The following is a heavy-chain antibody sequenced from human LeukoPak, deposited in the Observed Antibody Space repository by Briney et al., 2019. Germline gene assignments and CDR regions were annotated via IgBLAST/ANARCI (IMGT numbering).Heavy chain of an antibody. J-gene: IGHJ4*02. Sequence: GGSLRLSCAASGFTFSNAWMNWVRQAPGKGLEWVSSISSSSSYIYYADSVKGRFTISRDNAKNSLYLQMNSLRAEDTAVYYCARSGGFHHVDTAMPDYWGQGTLVTVSS. CDR3: ARSGGFHHVDTAMPDY. V-gene: IGHV3-21*01. D-gene: IGHD5-18*01. CDR2: ISSSSSYI. CDR1: GFTFSNAW.